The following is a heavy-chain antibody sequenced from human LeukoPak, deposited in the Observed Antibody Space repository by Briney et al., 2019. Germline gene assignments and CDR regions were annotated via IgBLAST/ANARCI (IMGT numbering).Heavy chain of an antibody. Sequence: GGSLRLSCAASGFTFSSYAMSWVRQAPGKGLEWVSAISGSGGSTYYADSVKGRFTISRDNSKNTLYLQMNSLRAEDTAVYYCAKLGYDSWSGRPLDYWGQGTLVTVSS. CDR1: GFTFSSYA. CDR3: AKLGYDSWSGRPLDY. D-gene: IGHD3-3*01. V-gene: IGHV3-23*01. J-gene: IGHJ4*02. CDR2: ISGSGGST.